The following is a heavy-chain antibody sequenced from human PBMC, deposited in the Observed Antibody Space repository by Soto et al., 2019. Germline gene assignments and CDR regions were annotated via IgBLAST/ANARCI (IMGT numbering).Heavy chain of an antibody. CDR1: GXXXXXXA. J-gene: IGHJ4*02. V-gene: IGHV3-30-3*01. Sequence: QVQLVESGGGVVXPGXSLRLSCAXSGXXXXXXAMXXVRQAPGKGLEWVAVISYDGSNKNYADSVKGRLTISRDNSKNTLYLQMNSLRAEDTAVYYCAREGCSGGSCTIDHPTYYFDYWGQGTLVTVSS. CDR2: ISYDGSNK. D-gene: IGHD2-15*01. CDR3: AREGCSGGSCTIDHPTYYFDY.